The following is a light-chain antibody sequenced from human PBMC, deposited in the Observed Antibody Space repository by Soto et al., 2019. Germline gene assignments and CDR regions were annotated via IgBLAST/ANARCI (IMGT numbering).Light chain of an antibody. V-gene: IGLV2-14*01. CDR1: SSDLTYNS. Sequence: ALTQPASVSGSLGQSISISCTEDSSDLTYNSVSWYQHHPHKAPKLILYDVSYRPSGVSTRFSRSQSPGSASLTSSGLQAEDEADYHCSSSRPTRGLGVGSGTKVTVL. CDR3: SSSRPTRGLG. J-gene: IGLJ1*01. CDR2: DVS.